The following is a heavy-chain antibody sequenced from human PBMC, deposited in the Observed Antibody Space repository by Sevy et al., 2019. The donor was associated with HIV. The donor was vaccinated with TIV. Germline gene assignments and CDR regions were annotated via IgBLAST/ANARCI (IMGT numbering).Heavy chain of an antibody. J-gene: IGHJ4*02. CDR3: ARDRQGITVAGTAIDY. V-gene: IGHV3-48*03. CDR1: GFTFSNYE. D-gene: IGHD6-19*01. CDR2: ITLSGSST. Sequence: GGSLRLSCTASGFTFSNYEMNWVRQAPGKGLEWVSYITLSGSSTYYGDSVKGGFTITRDNAKNSLYLQMNSLRAEDTAVYYCARDRQGITVAGTAIDYWGQGPLVTVSS.